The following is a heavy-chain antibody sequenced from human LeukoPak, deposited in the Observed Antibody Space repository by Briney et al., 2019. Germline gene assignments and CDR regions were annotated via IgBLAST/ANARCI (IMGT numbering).Heavy chain of an antibody. Sequence: PSETLSLTCAVYGGSFSGYYWSWIRQPPGRGLEWIGYIYYSGSTNYNPSLKSRVTISVDTSKNQFSLKLSSVTAADTAVYYCASFDFWSGYFDPWGQGTLVTVSS. V-gene: IGHV4-59*01. J-gene: IGHJ5*02. CDR2: IYYSGST. CDR1: GGSFSGYY. D-gene: IGHD3-3*01. CDR3: ASFDFWSGYFDP.